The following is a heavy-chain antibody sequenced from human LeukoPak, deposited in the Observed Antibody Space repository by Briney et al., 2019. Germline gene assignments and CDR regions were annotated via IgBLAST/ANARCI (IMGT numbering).Heavy chain of an antibody. CDR1: GYTFTSYG. CDR2: IIPIFGTA. J-gene: IGHJ4*02. Sequence: SVKVSCKASGYTFTSYGISWVRQAPGQGLEWMGGIIPIFGTANYAQKFQGRVTITADESTSTAYMELSSLRSEDTAVYYCARVRIAVAGVFDYWGQGTLVTVSS. D-gene: IGHD6-19*01. V-gene: IGHV1-69*13. CDR3: ARVRIAVAGVFDY.